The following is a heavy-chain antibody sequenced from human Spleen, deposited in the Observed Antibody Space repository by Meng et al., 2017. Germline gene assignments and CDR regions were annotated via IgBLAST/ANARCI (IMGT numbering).Heavy chain of an antibody. CDR1: GYTFTGYY. CDR3: ARDKADYGDYVRTNWFDP. D-gene: IGHD4-17*01. J-gene: IGHJ5*01. Sequence: ASVKVSCKASGYTFTGYYMHWVRQAPGQGREGMGRINPNSGGTNYAQKFQGRVTMTRDTSISTAYMELSSLRSEDTAVYYCARDKADYGDYVRTNWFDPWGQGTLVTVSS. CDR2: INPNSGGT. V-gene: IGHV1-2*06.